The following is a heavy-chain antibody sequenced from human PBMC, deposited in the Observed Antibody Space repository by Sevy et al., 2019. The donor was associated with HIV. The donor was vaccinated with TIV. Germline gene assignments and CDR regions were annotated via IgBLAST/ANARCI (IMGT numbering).Heavy chain of an antibody. CDR2: ISGSGGST. D-gene: IGHD2-15*01. Sequence: GGSLRLSCAASGFTFSSYAMSWVRQAPGKGLEWVSAISGSGGSTYYADSVKGRFTNSRDNSKNTLYQQMNSLRAEDTAVYYCAKDMVYCSGGSCYAYYYDGMDVWGQGTTVTVSS. V-gene: IGHV3-23*01. J-gene: IGHJ6*02. CDR3: AKDMVYCSGGSCYAYYYDGMDV. CDR1: GFTFSSYA.